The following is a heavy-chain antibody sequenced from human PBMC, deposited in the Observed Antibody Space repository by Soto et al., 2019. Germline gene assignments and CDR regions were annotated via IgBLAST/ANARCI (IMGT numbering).Heavy chain of an antibody. CDR2: IDPSDSYT. Sequence: PGESLKISCKASGYSFTNYWISWVRQMPGKGLEWMGRIDPSDSYTNYSPSFQGQVTISVDESISTAYLQWRSLETSDTAIYYCSRTGVSHDFEIWGQGTMVTVSS. CDR1: GYSFTNYW. V-gene: IGHV5-10-1*04. D-gene: IGHD3-3*01. J-gene: IGHJ3*02. CDR3: SRTGVSHDFEI.